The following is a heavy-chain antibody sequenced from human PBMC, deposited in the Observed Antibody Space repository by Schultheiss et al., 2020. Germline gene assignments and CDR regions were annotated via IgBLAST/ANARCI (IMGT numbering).Heavy chain of an antibody. CDR3: ARDHDYGDYAPLDY. V-gene: IGHV1-69*04. D-gene: IGHD4-17*01. CDR2: IIPILGIA. CDR1: GGTFSSYT. J-gene: IGHJ4*02. Sequence: SVKVSCKASGGTFSSYTISWVRQAPGQGLEWMGRIIPILGIANYAQKFQGRVTITADKSTSTAYMELSSLRSEDTAVYYCARDHDYGDYAPLDYWGQGTLVTVSS.